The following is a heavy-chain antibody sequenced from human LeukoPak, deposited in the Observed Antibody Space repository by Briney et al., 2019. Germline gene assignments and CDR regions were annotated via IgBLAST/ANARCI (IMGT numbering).Heavy chain of an antibody. D-gene: IGHD3-10*01. CDR2: ISAHNGNT. Sequence: ASVKVSCKASGYTFTSYGISWVRQAPGQGLEWMGWISAHNGNTNYAQKLQGRVTMTTGTSTSTAYMELRSLRSDDTAVYYCASYRVWFGELSPYFDYWGQGTLVTVSS. CDR1: GYTFTSYG. J-gene: IGHJ4*02. V-gene: IGHV1-18*01. CDR3: ASYRVWFGELSPYFDY.